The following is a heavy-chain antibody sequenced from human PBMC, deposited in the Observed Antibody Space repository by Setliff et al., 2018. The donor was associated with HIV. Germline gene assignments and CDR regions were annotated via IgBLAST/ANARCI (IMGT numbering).Heavy chain of an antibody. CDR3: ARHVSGSYHSPFQH. Sequence: SETLSLTCTVSGGSISSYYWSWIRQPPGKGLEWMGYMYYSGSTNYNPSLKSRVTISGDTSKNQFSLKLTSVTAADTAVYYCARHVSGSYHSPFQHWGQGALVTVSS. CDR1: GGSISSYY. D-gene: IGHD1-26*01. CDR2: MYYSGST. V-gene: IGHV4-59*08. J-gene: IGHJ1*01.